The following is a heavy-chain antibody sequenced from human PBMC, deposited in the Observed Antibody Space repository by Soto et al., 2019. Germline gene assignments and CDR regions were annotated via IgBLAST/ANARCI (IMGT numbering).Heavy chain of an antibody. CDR1: GYTLTELS. D-gene: IGHD2-21*02. V-gene: IGHV1-24*01. CDR2: FDPEDGET. J-gene: IGHJ5*02. CDR3: ATDASPGGNSWGWFDP. Sequence: GASVKVSCKVSGYTLTELSMHWVRQAPGKGLEWMGGFDPEDGETIYAQKFQGRVTMTEDTSTDTAYMELSSLRSEDTAVYYCATDASPGGNSWGWFDPWGQGTLVTVSS.